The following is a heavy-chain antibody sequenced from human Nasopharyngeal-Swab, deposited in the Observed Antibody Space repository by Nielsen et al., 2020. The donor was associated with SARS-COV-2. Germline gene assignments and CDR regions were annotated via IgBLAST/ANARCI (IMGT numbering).Heavy chain of an antibody. Sequence: GGSLRLSCAASGFIFSDYYMNWIRQAPGKGLEWVSYITSSGSTIYYADSVKGRFTISRDNAKNSLYLQMNSLRAEDTAVYYCARGLSSGWYGGIDYWGQGTLVTVSS. CDR3: ARGLSSGWYGGIDY. D-gene: IGHD6-19*01. J-gene: IGHJ4*02. CDR2: ITSSGSTI. V-gene: IGHV3-11*04. CDR1: GFIFSDYY.